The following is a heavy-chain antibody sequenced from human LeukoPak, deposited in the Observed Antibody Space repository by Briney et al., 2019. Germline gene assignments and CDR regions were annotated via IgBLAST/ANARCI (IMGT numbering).Heavy chain of an antibody. CDR3: TSWGDTTAEYFQR. V-gene: IGHV3-7*01. CDR1: RFTFNRCW. Sequence: HSGGSLRLSCVVSRFTFNRCWMNWVRQAPGKGLEWVAHINPDGRDTYYVDSVKGRFTISRDNAQNSMYLQMNSLRVEDTAVYYCTSWGDTTAEYFQRWGQGTLVTVSP. J-gene: IGHJ1*01. CDR2: INPDGRDT. D-gene: IGHD2-21*02.